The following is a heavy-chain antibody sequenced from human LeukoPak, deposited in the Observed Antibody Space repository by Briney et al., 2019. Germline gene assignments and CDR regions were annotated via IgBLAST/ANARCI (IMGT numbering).Heavy chain of an antibody. D-gene: IGHD2-15*01. Sequence: GGSLRLSCAASGFTFSSYWMHWVRQAPGKGLVWVSRINSDGSSTSYADSVKGRFTISRDNAKNTLYLQMNSLRAEDMAVYYCAKIGYCSGGSCYLPYYYYMDVWGKGTTVTVSS. CDR1: GFTFSSYW. V-gene: IGHV3-74*01. CDR3: AKIGYCSGGSCYLPYYYYMDV. CDR2: INSDGSST. J-gene: IGHJ6*03.